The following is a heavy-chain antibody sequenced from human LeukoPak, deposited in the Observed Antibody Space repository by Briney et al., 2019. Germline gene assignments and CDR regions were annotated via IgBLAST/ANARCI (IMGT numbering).Heavy chain of an antibody. V-gene: IGHV3-30*04. J-gene: IGHJ4*02. CDR3: ASDSVAPADHYYFDY. CDR2: ISSDGSNK. D-gene: IGHD2-2*01. CDR1: GFTLSSYA. Sequence: PGGSLRLSCAASGFTLSSYAMHWVRQAPGKGLEWVAVISSDGSNKYYADSVKGRFTISRDNSKNTLYLQMNSLRAEDTAVYYCASDSVAPADHYYFDYWGQGTLVTVSS.